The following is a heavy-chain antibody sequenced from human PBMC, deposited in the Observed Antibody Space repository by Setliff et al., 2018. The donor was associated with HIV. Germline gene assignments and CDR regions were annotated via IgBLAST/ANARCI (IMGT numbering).Heavy chain of an antibody. CDR2: ISYDGNNK. CDR3: ARAGPLMITFGGTPDY. Sequence: GGSLRLSCAAYGFIFSSYSTHWARQAPGKGLECVAVISYDGNNKNYADSVKGRFTISRDNSKNMLYLQMNSPRAEDTAVYYCARAGPLMITFGGTPDYWGQGTLVTVSS. V-gene: IGHV3-30*01. J-gene: IGHJ4*02. D-gene: IGHD3-16*01. CDR1: GFIFSSYS.